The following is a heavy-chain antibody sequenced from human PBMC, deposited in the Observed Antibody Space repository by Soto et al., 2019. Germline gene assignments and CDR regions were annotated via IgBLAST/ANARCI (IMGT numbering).Heavy chain of an antibody. V-gene: IGHV4-31*03. CDR3: ASGGYYYDSSGAIDI. D-gene: IGHD3-22*01. Sequence: QVQLQESGPGLVKPSQTLSLTCTVSGGSISTGGYYWSWIRQHPGKGLEGIGYIYYSGSTYYNPSLKSRVTISVDTSKNQFSLKLTSVTAADTAVYYCASGGYYYDSSGAIDIWVQGTMVTVSS. CDR2: IYYSGST. J-gene: IGHJ3*02. CDR1: GGSISTGGYY.